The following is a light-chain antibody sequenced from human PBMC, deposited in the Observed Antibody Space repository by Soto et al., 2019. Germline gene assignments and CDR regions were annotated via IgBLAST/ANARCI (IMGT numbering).Light chain of an antibody. Sequence: EIVLTQSPGTLSLSPGERATLSCRASQSVSSSSLAWYQQKPGQAPRLLVYGASSRATGIPDRFSGSGSGTDFTLTISRLEPEDGGSPLVTFGQGTKLEIK. J-gene: IGKJ2*01. CDR3: T. CDR1: QSVSSSS. CDR2: GAS. V-gene: IGKV3-20*01.